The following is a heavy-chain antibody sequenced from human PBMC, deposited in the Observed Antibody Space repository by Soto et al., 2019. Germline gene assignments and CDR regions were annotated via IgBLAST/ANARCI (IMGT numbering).Heavy chain of an antibody. J-gene: IGHJ4*02. V-gene: IGHV4-59*01. CDR2: IYYSGST. D-gene: IGHD2-21*02. CDR1: GGSISSYY. CDR3: ARNWVGDWSYFDY. Sequence: TSETLSLTCTVSGGSISSYYCSWIRQPPGKGLEWIGYIYYSGSTNYNPSLKSRVTISVDTSKNQFSLKLSSVTAADTAVYYCARNWVGDWSYFDYWGQGTLVTVS.